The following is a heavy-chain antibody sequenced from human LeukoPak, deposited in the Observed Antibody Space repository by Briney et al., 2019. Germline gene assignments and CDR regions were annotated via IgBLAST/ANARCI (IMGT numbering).Heavy chain of an antibody. Sequence: GGSLRLSCAASGFTFSSYSMNWVRQAPGKGLEWVSSISSSSSYIYYADSVKGRFTISRDNAKNSLYLQMNSLRAEDTALYYCARIPDGTTGMGYWGQGTLVTVSS. V-gene: IGHV3-21*04. D-gene: IGHD1-1*01. CDR3: ARIPDGTTGMGY. CDR2: ISSSSSYI. J-gene: IGHJ4*02. CDR1: GFTFSSYS.